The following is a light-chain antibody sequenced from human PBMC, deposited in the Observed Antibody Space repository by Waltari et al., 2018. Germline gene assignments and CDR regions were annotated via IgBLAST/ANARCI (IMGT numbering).Light chain of an antibody. V-gene: IGLV2-23*01. CDR2: EGT. CDR1: STDLGSYTL. J-gene: IGLJ3*02. CDR3: CSYAGTRV. Sequence: QSALTQPASVSGPPGQSITISCTATSTDLGSYTLVSRYQQHPGKAPKLILYEGTKRPSGVSNRFSGSKSGNTASLTISGLQAEDEADYYCCSYAGTRVFGGGTKLTVL.